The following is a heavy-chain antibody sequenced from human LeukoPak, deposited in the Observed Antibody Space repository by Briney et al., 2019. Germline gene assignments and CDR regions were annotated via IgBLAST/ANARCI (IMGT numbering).Heavy chain of an antibody. D-gene: IGHD1-26*01. CDR2: ISNDGSVE. Sequence: GRSLRLSCAASGFTFSNYAIHWVRQAPGKGLEWVAVISNDGSVEYHADSVKGRVTISRDNSKNTVSLQMSSLRAEDTAIYYCARAFENTTVGTFYFDYWGQGALVTVSS. J-gene: IGHJ4*02. CDR3: ARAFENTTVGTFYFDY. V-gene: IGHV3-30*04. CDR1: GFTFSNYA.